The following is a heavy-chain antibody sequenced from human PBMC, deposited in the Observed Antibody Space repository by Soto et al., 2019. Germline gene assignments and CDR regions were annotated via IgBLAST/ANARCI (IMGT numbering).Heavy chain of an antibody. V-gene: IGHV3-23*01. D-gene: IGHD3-9*01. CDR3: AKDLSQTGYYGGFDY. J-gene: IGHJ4*02. CDR1: GFTFSSYA. Sequence: EVQLLESGGGLVQPGGSLRLSCAASGFTFSSYAMSWVRQAPGKGLEWVSAISGSGGSTYYADSVKGRITISRDNSKNTLYLQMNSLRAEDTAVYYCAKDLSQTGYYGGFDYWGQGTLVTVSS. CDR2: ISGSGGST.